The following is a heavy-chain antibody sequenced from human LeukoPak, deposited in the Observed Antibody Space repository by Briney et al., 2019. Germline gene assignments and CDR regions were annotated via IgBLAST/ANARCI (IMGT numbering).Heavy chain of an antibody. V-gene: IGHV4-31*03. D-gene: IGHD3-22*01. CDR3: ATGSMIANNWFDP. CDR1: GGSISSGGYY. Sequence: SETLSLTCTVSGGSISSGGYYWSWIRQHPGKGLEWIGYIYYSGSTYYNPSLKSRVTISVDTSKNQFSLKLSSVTAADTAVYYCATGSMIANNWFDPWGQGTLVTVSS. J-gene: IGHJ5*02. CDR2: IYYSGST.